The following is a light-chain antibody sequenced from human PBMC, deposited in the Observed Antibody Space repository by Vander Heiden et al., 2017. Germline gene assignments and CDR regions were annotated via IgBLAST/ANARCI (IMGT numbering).Light chain of an antibody. CDR2: EVS. V-gene: IGKV2D-29*01. J-gene: IGKJ5*01. CDR3: MQSIPLPPIT. Sequence: DIVMTQTPLSLSVPPGQPASISCKSSQSLRHSDGKTYLYWYLQRAGQPPQLLIYEVSNRFPGVPDRFSGSGSGTDFTLKISRVEAEDVGVYYCMQSIPLPPITFGQGTRLEIK. CDR1: QSLRHSDGKTY.